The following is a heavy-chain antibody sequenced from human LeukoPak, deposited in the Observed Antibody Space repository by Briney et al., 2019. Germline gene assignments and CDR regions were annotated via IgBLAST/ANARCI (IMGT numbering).Heavy chain of an antibody. Sequence: SGTLSLTCGVSGGSISSSYWWSWVRQPPGKGLEWIGEIYHSGSTNYNPSLKSRVTISVDTSKNQFSLKLSSVTAADTAVYYCARLRAVAGTSLRVPRRIFDYWGQGTLVTVSS. CDR1: GGSISSSYW. V-gene: IGHV4-4*02. CDR3: ARLRAVAGTSLRVPRRIFDY. J-gene: IGHJ4*02. CDR2: IYHSGST. D-gene: IGHD6-19*01.